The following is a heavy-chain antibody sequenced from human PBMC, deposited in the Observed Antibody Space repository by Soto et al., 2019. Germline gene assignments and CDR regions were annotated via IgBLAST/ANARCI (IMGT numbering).Heavy chain of an antibody. J-gene: IGHJ3*02. CDR2: IFYSGST. V-gene: IGHV4-61*01. D-gene: IGHD3-22*01. CDR1: GGSVSSGNYY. Sequence: QVQLQESGPGLVKPSETLSLTCTVSGGSVSSGNYYWSWIRQPPGKGLEWIGYIFYSGSTYYNPPLKSRVTTSVDTSKNQFSLKLSSMTAADTAVYYCARYDSSGGRAFDIWGQGTMVTVSS. CDR3: ARYDSSGGRAFDI.